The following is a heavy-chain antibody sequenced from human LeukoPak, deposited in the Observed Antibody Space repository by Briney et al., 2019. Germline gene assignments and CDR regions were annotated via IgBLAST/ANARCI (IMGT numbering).Heavy chain of an antibody. CDR3: ARASITNYFYYYFDY. CDR1: GYTFTSYG. CDR2: INPNSGDT. V-gene: IGHV1-2*02. D-gene: IGHD3-22*01. Sequence: ASVKVSCKASGYTFTSYGISWVRQAPGQGLEWMGWINPNSGDTRYAQKFQDRVTMTRDTSFNTAYMELNRLTSDDTAVYYCARASITNYFYYYFDYWGQGTLVTVSS. J-gene: IGHJ4*02.